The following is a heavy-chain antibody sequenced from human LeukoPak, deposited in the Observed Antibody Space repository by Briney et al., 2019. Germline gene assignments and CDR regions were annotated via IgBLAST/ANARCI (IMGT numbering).Heavy chain of an antibody. CDR2: TYYRSTWYN. J-gene: IGHJ5*02. D-gene: IGHD2-2*01. CDR1: GDSVSSNRVS. CDR3: ARRLTQYDCFDP. V-gene: IGHV6-1*01. Sequence: SQTLSLTCAISGDSVSSNRVSSNWIRQSPSRGVEWLGRTYYRSTWYNDYAVSVRGRITVNPDTSKNQFSLHLNSVTPEDTAVYYCARRLTQYDCFDPWGQGILVTVSS.